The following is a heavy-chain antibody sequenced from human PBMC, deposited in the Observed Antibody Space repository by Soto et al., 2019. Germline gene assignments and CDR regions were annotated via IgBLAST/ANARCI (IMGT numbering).Heavy chain of an antibody. J-gene: IGHJ4*02. D-gene: IGHD6-13*01. CDR3: AKSPRLAAADAQFYC. CDR2: ISYGGSNT. Sequence: EVQLLESGGGLVQPGGSLRLSCAASGFTFSSYAMSWVRQTPGKGLEWVSGISYGGSNTYYADSVKGRFTVSRDNSKNTLYLQMTSLRAEDTAVYYCAKSPRLAAADAQFYCWGPGTLVTVSS. CDR1: GFTFSSYA. V-gene: IGHV3-23*01.